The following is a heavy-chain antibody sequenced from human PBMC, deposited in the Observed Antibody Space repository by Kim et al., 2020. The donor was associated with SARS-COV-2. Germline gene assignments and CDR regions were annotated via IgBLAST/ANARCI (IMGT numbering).Heavy chain of an antibody. CDR3: LLINNDISDY. CDR2: IKGDGTIT. D-gene: IGHD3-9*01. J-gene: IGHJ4*02. Sequence: GGSLRLSCAASGFTFSSLWMHWVRRAPGKGPVWVSGIKGDGTITIYAGSVKGRFTISRDNAKNTVFLQMNSLRAEDTAVYYCLLINNDISDYWGQGTLVT. V-gene: IGHV3-74*01. CDR1: GFTFSSLW.